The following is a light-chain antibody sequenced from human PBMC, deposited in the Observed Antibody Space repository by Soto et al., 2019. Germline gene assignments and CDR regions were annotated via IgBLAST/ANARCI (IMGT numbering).Light chain of an antibody. CDR1: QSVTNNF. Sequence: IVLTQSPGTLSLSPGERATLSCGASQSVTNNFLAWYQQKPGQAPRLLIYGASSSATGVPDRFSGSGSGTDFALTISRLEPGEFSVYDCQQYGTPLFTFGPGTKVDIK. V-gene: IGKV3-20*01. J-gene: IGKJ3*01. CDR2: GAS. CDR3: QQYGTPLFT.